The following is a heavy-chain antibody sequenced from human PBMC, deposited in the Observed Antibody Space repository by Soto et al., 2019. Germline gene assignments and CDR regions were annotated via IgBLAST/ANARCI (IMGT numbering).Heavy chain of an antibody. CDR2: MNPNSCNT. D-gene: IGHD3-10*01. CDR1: GYTFTSYD. V-gene: IGHV1-8*01. Sequence: ASVKVSCKASGYTFTSYDINWVRQATGQGLEWMGWMNPNSCNTGYAQKFQGRVTMTRNTSISTAYMELSSLRSEDTAVYYCARGTGSLYYGSGSYSNWGQGTLVTVSS. CDR3: ARGTGSLYYGSGSYSN. J-gene: IGHJ4*02.